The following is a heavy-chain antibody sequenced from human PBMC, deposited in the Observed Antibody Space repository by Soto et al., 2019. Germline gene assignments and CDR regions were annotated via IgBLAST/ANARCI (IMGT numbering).Heavy chain of an antibody. Sequence: ASVKVSCKASGYTFTSYGISWVRQAPGQGLEWMGWISAYNGNTNYAQKLQGRVTMTTDTSTSTAYMELRSLRSDDTAVYYCARSGLWFGELLVLFDYWGQGTLVTVSS. J-gene: IGHJ4*02. CDR1: GYTFTSYG. D-gene: IGHD3-10*01. CDR2: ISAYNGNT. CDR3: ARSGLWFGELLVLFDY. V-gene: IGHV1-18*01.